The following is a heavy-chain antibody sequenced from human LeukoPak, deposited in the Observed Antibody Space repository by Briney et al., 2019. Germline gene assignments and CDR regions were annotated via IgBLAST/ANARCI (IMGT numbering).Heavy chain of an antibody. J-gene: IGHJ4*02. CDR1: GGSISSGDYY. CDR3: ARGHWGDYYDSSGYYYGGYFDY. CDR2: IYYSGST. D-gene: IGHD3-22*01. V-gene: IGHV4-30-4*01. Sequence: SETLSLTCTVPGGSISSGDYYWSWIRQPPGKGLEWIGYIYYSGSTYYNPSLKSRVTISVDTSKNQFSLKLSSVTAADTAVYYCARGHWGDYYDSSGYYYGGYFDYWGQGTLVTVSS.